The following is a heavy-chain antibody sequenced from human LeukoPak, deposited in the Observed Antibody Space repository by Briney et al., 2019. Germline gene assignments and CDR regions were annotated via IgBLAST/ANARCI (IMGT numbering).Heavy chain of an antibody. J-gene: IGHJ5*02. D-gene: IGHD6-19*01. CDR3: ARDKYSSGWYGLTGFDP. Sequence: GRSLRLSCAASGFTFSSYGMHWVRQAPGKGLEWVAVIWYDGSNKYYADSVKGRFTISRDNSKNTLYLQMNSLRAEDTAVYYCARDKYSSGWYGLTGFDPWGQGTLVTVSS. V-gene: IGHV3-33*01. CDR2: IWYDGSNK. CDR1: GFTFSSYG.